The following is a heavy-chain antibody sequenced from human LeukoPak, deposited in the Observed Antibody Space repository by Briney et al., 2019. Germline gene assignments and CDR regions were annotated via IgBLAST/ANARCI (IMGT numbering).Heavy chain of an antibody. J-gene: IGHJ3*02. Sequence: SETLSLTCTVSGGSITYYYWSWIRQPPGKGLEWMGYIYYDGSTNYNPSLKSRVTISVDTSKNQFSLKLSSVTAADTAVYYCARGAALDAFDIWGQGTMVTVSS. CDR2: IYYDGST. D-gene: IGHD2-15*01. CDR1: GGSITYYY. CDR3: ARGAALDAFDI. V-gene: IGHV4-59*12.